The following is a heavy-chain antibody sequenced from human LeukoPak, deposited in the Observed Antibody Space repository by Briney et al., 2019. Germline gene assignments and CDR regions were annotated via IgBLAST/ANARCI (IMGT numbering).Heavy chain of an antibody. CDR3: AKGPYGDPLNWFDP. J-gene: IGHJ5*02. CDR2: ISWNSGSI. D-gene: IGHD4-17*01. CDR1: GFTFDDYA. V-gene: IGHV3-9*01. Sequence: GGSLRLSCAAPGFTFDDYAMHWVRQAPGKGLEWVSGISWNSGSIGYADSVKGRFTISRDNAKSSLYLQMNSLRAEDTALYYCAKGPYGDPLNWFDPWGQGTLVTVSS.